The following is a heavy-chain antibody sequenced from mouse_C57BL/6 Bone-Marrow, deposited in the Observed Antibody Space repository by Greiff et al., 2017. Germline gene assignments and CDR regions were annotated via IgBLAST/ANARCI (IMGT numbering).Heavy chain of an antibody. D-gene: IGHD2-1*01. CDR1: GYTFTDYY. J-gene: IGHJ4*01. V-gene: IGHV1-19*01. CDR2: INPYNGGT. CDR3: ARWNYYGNYGAMDY. Sequence: EVKLQQSGPVLVKPGASVKMSCKASGYTFTDYYMNWVKQSHGKSLEWIGVINPYNGGTSYNQKFKGKATLTVDKSSSTAYMELNSLTSEDSAVYYCARWNYYGNYGAMDYWGQGTSVTVSS.